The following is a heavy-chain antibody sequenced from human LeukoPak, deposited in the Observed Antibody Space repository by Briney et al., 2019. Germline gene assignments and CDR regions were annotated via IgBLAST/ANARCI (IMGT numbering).Heavy chain of an antibody. Sequence: KTSETLSLTCTVSGGSISSYYWSWIRQPPGKGLEWIGYIYYSGSTSGSTNYNPSLKSRVIISVDTSNNQFPLKLSSVTAADTAVYYCARGGRGYSYEIDYWGQGTLVTVSS. J-gene: IGHJ4*02. CDR3: ARGGRGYSYEIDY. D-gene: IGHD5-18*01. CDR1: GGSISSYY. CDR2: IYYSGSTSGST. V-gene: IGHV4-59*01.